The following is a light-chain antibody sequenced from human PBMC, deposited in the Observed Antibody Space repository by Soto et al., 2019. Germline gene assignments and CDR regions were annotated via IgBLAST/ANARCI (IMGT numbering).Light chain of an antibody. J-gene: IGKJ1*01. V-gene: IGKV3-20*01. CDR2: GAS. Sequence: EIVLTQSPGTLSLSPGERATLSCRASQSVSIYLAWYQQKPGQAPRLLIYGASCSDTGIPDRFSGSGSGTDFTLTISRLEPEDFAVYYCQQYVSSSRTFGQGTKVEIK. CDR1: QSVSIY. CDR3: QQYVSSSRT.